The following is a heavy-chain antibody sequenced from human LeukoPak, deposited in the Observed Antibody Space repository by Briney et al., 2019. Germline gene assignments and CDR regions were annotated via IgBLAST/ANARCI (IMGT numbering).Heavy chain of an antibody. J-gene: IGHJ4*02. CDR3: AKDWGGYGGNQGYFDY. Sequence: ASVEVSCKASGGTFSSYAISWVRQAPGQGLEWMGGIIPIFGTANYAQKFQGRVTITTDESTSTAYMELSSLRSEDTAVYYCAKDWGGYGGNQGYFDYWGQGTLVTVSS. CDR1: GGTFSSYA. CDR2: IIPIFGTA. V-gene: IGHV1-69*05. D-gene: IGHD4-23*01.